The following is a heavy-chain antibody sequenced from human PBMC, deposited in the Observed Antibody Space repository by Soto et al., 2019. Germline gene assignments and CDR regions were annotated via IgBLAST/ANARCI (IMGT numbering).Heavy chain of an antibody. V-gene: IGHV1-18*01. Sequence: ASVKVSCKASGYTFTTYDIGWVRQAPGQGLEWMGWISPYNGNTNYAQNLQGRVTMTTDTSTNTAYMELRSLRSDDTAVYYCARERRRPYYDILTGYYPFDYWGQGTLVTSPQ. CDR3: ARERRRPYYDILTGYYPFDY. D-gene: IGHD3-9*01. J-gene: IGHJ4*02. CDR2: ISPYNGNT. CDR1: GYTFTTYD.